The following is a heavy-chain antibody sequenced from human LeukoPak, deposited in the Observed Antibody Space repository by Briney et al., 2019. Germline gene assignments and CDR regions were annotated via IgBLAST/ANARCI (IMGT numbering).Heavy chain of an antibody. D-gene: IGHD2-15*01. CDR3: ARELCSGGSCYPNDAFDI. Sequence: SETLSLTCTVSGVSISSGDYYWSWIRQPPGKGLEWIGYIYYSGSTYYNPSLKSRVTISVDTSKNQFSLKLSSVTAADTAVYYCARELCSGGSCYPNDAFDIWGQGTMVTVSS. J-gene: IGHJ3*02. CDR2: IYYSGST. CDR1: GVSISSGDYY. V-gene: IGHV4-30-4*01.